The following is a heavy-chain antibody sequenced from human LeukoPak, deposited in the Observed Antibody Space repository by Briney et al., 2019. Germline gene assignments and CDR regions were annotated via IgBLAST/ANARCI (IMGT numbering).Heavy chain of an antibody. J-gene: IGHJ4*02. V-gene: IGHV3-21*01. CDR1: RFTFSSYS. D-gene: IGHD5-18*01. CDR2: ISSSSSYI. Sequence: GGSLRLSCAASRFTFSSYSMNWVRQAPGKGLEWVSSISSSSSYIYYADSVKGRFTISRDNAKNSLYLQMNSLRAEDTAVYYCARDLSGVTGYTYVRGIDYWGQGTLVTVSS. CDR3: ARDLSGVTGYTYVRGIDY.